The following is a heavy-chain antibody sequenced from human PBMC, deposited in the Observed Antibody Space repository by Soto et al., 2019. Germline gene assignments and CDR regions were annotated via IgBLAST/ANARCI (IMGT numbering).Heavy chain of an antibody. CDR2: IYWDDEK. CDR1: GFSLTTSGVG. D-gene: IGHD3-3*01. Sequence: QITLNESGPTQVKPRQTLTLTCTFSGFSLTTSGVGVGWIRQSPGKAPEWLALIYWDDEKRYSPSLKSRRTITKDTSKNQVVLTMADLDPADTATYYCAHRVLRTVFGLVTTTAIYFDFWGQGTPVAVSS. V-gene: IGHV2-5*02. CDR3: AHRVLRTVFGLVTTTAIYFDF. J-gene: IGHJ4*02.